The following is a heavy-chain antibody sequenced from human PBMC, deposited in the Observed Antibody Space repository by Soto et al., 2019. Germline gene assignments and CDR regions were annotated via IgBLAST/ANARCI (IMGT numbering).Heavy chain of an antibody. CDR1: GGSFSGYY. D-gene: IGHD6-19*01. Sequence: SETLSLTCAFYGGSFSGYYWSWIRQPPGKGLEWIGEINHSGSTNYNPSLKSRVTISVDTSKNQFSLKLSSVTAADTAVYYCARGKVAVAGSFDYWGQGTLVTVSS. V-gene: IGHV4-34*01. CDR2: INHSGST. J-gene: IGHJ4*02. CDR3: ARGKVAVAGSFDY.